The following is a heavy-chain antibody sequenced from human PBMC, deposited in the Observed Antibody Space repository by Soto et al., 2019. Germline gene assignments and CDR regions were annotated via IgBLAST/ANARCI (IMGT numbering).Heavy chain of an antibody. CDR1: GYTFTSHD. Sequence: ASVKVSCKASGYTFTSHDINWVRQATGQGLEWMGWMNPNSGNTGYAQKFQGRVTMTRNTSISTAYMELSSLRSEDTAVYYCAREGNDFWSGYPAKLDVWGKGTTVTVSS. J-gene: IGHJ6*04. CDR3: AREGNDFWSGYPAKLDV. V-gene: IGHV1-8*01. CDR2: MNPNSGNT. D-gene: IGHD3-3*01.